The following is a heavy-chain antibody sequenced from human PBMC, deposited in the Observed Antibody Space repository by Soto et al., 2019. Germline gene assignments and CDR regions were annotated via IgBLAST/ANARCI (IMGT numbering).Heavy chain of an antibody. V-gene: IGHV1-2*02. CDR1: GFSFTGYY. Sequence: ASVKVSCKASGFSFTGYYIHWLRQAPGQGLEWMGWINAHSGGTEYAQKFQGRVTLTRDTSIDTAYLTLTSLTSDDTALYYCAKDLTRQLAYWLDPWGQGTQVTV. D-gene: IGHD6-6*01. CDR2: INAHSGGT. J-gene: IGHJ5*02. CDR3: AKDLTRQLAYWLDP.